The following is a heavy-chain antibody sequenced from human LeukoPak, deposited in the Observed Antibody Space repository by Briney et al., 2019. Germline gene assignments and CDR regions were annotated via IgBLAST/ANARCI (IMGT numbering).Heavy chain of an antibody. CDR2: IRSKAYGGTT. CDR1: GFTFGDYA. Sequence: GGSLILSCTASGFTFGDYAMSWVRQAPGKGLQWIGFIRSKAYGGTTEYAASVEGRFTISRDDSKSIAYLLMNSLKTEDTAVYYCTTHRNGLFFDYWGQGTLVTVSS. CDR3: TTHRNGLFFDY. J-gene: IGHJ4*02. D-gene: IGHD3/OR15-3a*01. V-gene: IGHV3-49*04.